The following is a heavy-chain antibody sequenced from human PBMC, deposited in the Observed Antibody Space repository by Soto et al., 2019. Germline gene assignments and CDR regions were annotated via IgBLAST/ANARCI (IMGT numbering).Heavy chain of an antibody. CDR1: GDSFSSNIAA. Sequence: PSQTLSLTCVISGDSFSSNIAAWNWIRQSPSRGLEWLGRTYYRSKWYNDYAVSVKSRITINPDTSKNQFSLQLNSVTPEDTAVYYCARDGCSSTSCYSFLIAFDIWGQGTMVTVSS. CDR2: TYYRSKWYN. CDR3: ARDGCSSTSCYSFLIAFDI. J-gene: IGHJ3*02. D-gene: IGHD2-2*01. V-gene: IGHV6-1*01.